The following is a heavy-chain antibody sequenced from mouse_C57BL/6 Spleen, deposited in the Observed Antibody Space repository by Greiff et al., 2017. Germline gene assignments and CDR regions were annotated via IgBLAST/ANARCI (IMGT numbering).Heavy chain of an antibody. CDR2: IWTGGGT. J-gene: IGHJ4*01. V-gene: IGHV2-9-1*01. CDR1: GFSLTSYA. Sequence: VQLQESGPGLVAPSQSLSITCTVSGFSLTSYAISWVRQPPGKGLEWLGVIWTGGGTNYNSALKSRLSISKDNSKSQVFLKMNSLQTDDTARYYCARSLSGYYGNYEGAMDYWGQGTSVTVSS. D-gene: IGHD2-1*01. CDR3: ARSLSGYYGNYEGAMDY.